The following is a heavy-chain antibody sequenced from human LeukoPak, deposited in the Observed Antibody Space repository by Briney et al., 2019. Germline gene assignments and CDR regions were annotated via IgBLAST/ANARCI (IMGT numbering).Heavy chain of an antibody. Sequence: GGSLRLSCAASGFTLSRYSMNWVRQAPGKGLEWVSSISSGSSYIYYAGSVKGRFTISRDNAKNSLYLQMNSLRVEDTAVYYCARDQSYTTDFDYWGQGTLVTVSS. J-gene: IGHJ4*02. CDR1: GFTLSRYS. CDR2: ISSGSSYI. V-gene: IGHV3-21*01. CDR3: ARDQSYTTDFDY. D-gene: IGHD1-26*01.